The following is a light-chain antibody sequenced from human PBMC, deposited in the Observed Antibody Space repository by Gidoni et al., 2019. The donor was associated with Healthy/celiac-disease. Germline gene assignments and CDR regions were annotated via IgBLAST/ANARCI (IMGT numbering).Light chain of an antibody. J-gene: IGKJ2*01. CDR1: QSVLYSSNNTNY. Sequence: DIVMTQSPDSLAVSLGERATIHCKSSQSVLYSSNNTNYLAWYQQKPEQPPKLLIYWASTRESGVPDRLSGSGSGTDFTLTISSLQAEDVAVYYCQQYYSTPYTFGQXTKLEIK. CDR3: QQYYSTPYT. V-gene: IGKV4-1*01. CDR2: WAS.